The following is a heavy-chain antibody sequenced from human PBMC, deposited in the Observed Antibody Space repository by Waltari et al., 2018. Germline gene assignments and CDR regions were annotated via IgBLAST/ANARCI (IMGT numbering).Heavy chain of an antibody. J-gene: IGHJ4*02. CDR1: GFPLNPAW. D-gene: IGHD1-1*01. V-gene: IGHV3-15*01. CDR3: ATATQTGRLENTDY. CDR2: IKTRAEGVTV. Sequence: EVQLVESGGGLVKPGWSLRLSCAASGFPLNPAWLTWVRRAPGRGLEWVVRIKTRAEGVTVDYAAPLKGRFAVSRDDSKNTVYLEMSGLRTEDSGMYYCATATQTGRLENTDYWGQGTLVTVS.